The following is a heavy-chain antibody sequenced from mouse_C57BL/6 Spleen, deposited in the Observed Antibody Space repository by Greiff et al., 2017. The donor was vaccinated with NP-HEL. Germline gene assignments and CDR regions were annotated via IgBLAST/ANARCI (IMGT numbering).Heavy chain of an antibody. J-gene: IGHJ1*03. CDR3: ARLYYGSSYDWYFDV. V-gene: IGHV1-4*01. D-gene: IGHD1-1*01. Sequence: QVQLKQSGAELARPGASVKMSCKASGYTFTSYTMHWVKQRPGQGLEWIGYINPSSGYTKYNQKFKDKATLTADKSSSTAYMQLSSLTSEDSAVYYCARLYYGSSYDWYFDVWGTGTTVTVSS. CDR1: GYTFTSYT. CDR2: INPSSGYT.